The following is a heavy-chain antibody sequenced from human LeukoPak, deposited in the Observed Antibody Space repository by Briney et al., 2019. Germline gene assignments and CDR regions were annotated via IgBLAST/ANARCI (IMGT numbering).Heavy chain of an antibody. J-gene: IGHJ4*02. D-gene: IGHD3-3*01. CDR3: ARVPPSGHQVFGSDY. Sequence: GASVMVSCKASGFTFTNYGISWVRQAPGQGLEWMSWISANSGEIRYAQKFQGRVIMTTDTSTTTAYMELTSLRSDDTAVYYCARVPPSGHQVFGSDYWGQGTQVTVSS. CDR1: GFTFTNYG. CDR2: ISANSGEI. V-gene: IGHV1-18*04.